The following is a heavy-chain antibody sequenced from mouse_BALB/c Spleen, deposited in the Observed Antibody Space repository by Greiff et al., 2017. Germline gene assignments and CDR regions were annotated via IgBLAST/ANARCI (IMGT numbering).Heavy chain of an antibody. Sequence: QVQLQQSGAELVKPGASVKLSCKASGYTFTSYYMYWVKQRPGQGLEWIGEINPSNGGTNFNEKFKSKATLTVDKSSSTAYMQLSSLTSEDSAVYCCTREGLRDAMDYWGQGTSVTVSS. CDR1: GYTFTSYY. D-gene: IGHD3-1*01. V-gene: IGHV1S81*02. J-gene: IGHJ4*01. CDR3: TREGLRDAMDY. CDR2: INPSNGGT.